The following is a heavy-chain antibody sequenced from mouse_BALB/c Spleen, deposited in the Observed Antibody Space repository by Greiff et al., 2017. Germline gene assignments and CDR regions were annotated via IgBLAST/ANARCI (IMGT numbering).Heavy chain of an antibody. CDR2: IRNKANGYTT. V-gene: IGHV7-3*02. Sequence: EVQLVESGGGLVQPGGSLRLSCATSGFTFTDYYMSWVRQTPGKALEWLGFIRNKANGYTTEYSASVKGRFTISRDNSQSILYLQMNTLRAEDSATYYCARGPYYAMDYWGQGTSVTVSS. CDR3: ARGPYYAMDY. J-gene: IGHJ4*01. CDR1: GFTFTDYY.